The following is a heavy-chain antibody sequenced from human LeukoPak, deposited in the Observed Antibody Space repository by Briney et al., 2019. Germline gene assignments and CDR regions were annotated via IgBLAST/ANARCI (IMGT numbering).Heavy chain of an antibody. CDR3: ARGPVALPNDRLSLFFDF. J-gene: IGHJ5*01. Sequence: SETLSLTCAVYGASFNTYYWTWIRQSPDRGLEWIGEVKHDGDTNVNPSLRSRVVMSVDASKNQFSLKMTSVTAADTAIYFCARGPVALPNDRLSLFFDFWGQGTLVTVSS. CDR2: VKHDGDT. D-gene: IGHD2-8*01. CDR1: GASFNTYY. V-gene: IGHV4-34*01.